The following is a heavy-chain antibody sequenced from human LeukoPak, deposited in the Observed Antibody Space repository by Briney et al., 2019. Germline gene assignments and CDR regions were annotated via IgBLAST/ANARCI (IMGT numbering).Heavy chain of an antibody. Sequence: GGSRRLSCAASGFTFGSYAMNWVRQAPGKGLEWVSAMSGSGASTNYADSVKGRFTISRHNSKNTLYLQMNSLRAEDTAVYYCAKVSVTGAYYFDYWGQGTLVTVYS. CDR1: GFTFGSYA. CDR2: MSGSGAST. J-gene: IGHJ4*02. D-gene: IGHD6-19*01. CDR3: AKVSVTGAYYFDY. V-gene: IGHV3-23*01.